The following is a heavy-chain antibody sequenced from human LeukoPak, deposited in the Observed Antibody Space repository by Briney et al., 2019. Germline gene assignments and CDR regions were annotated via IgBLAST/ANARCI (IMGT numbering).Heavy chain of an antibody. V-gene: IGHV3-21*01. Sequence: GGSLRLSCAASGFTFSSYSMNWVRQAPGEGLEWVSSIGSSSDIDYADSVKGRFTISRDNAKNSLFLQMNSLRAEDAAVYYCARDGDGLRLPFDYWGQGTLVTVSS. CDR2: IGSSSDI. CDR1: GFTFSSYS. J-gene: IGHJ4*02. D-gene: IGHD5-12*01. CDR3: ARDGDGLRLPFDY.